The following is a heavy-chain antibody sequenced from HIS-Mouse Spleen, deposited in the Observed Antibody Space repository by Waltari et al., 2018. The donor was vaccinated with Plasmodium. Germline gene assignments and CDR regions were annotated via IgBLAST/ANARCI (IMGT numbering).Heavy chain of an antibody. Sequence: QLQLQESGPGLVKPSETLSLTCTVSGGSISSSRYYWGWIRQPPGKGLEGIGSIYYSGRPYYNPALKRRVHISVDTSKNQFSLKLSSVTAADTAVYYCARRGGSYYYFDYWGQGTLVTVSS. CDR3: ARRGGSYYYFDY. V-gene: IGHV4-39*01. J-gene: IGHJ4*02. CDR2: IYYSGRP. D-gene: IGHD1-26*01. CDR1: GGSISSSRYY.